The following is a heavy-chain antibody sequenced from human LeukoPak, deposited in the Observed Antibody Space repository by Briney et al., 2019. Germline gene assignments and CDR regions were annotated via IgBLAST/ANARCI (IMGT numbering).Heavy chain of an antibody. D-gene: IGHD3-9*01. CDR3: ARSGVRYFDWLPLGAFDI. J-gene: IGHJ3*02. CDR2: IYYSGGT. V-gene: IGHV4-59*01. Sequence: SETLSLTCAVSGGSISSYYWSWIRQPPGKGLEWIGYIYYSGGTNYNPSLKSRVTISVDTSKNQFSLKLSSVTAADTAVYYCARSGVRYFDWLPLGAFDIWGQGTMVTVSS. CDR1: GGSISSYY.